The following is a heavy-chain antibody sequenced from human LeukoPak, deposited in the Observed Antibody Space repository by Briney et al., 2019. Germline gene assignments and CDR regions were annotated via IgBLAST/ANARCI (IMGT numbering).Heavy chain of an antibody. V-gene: IGHV4-59*01. CDR3: ARDGGRDFPPY. CDR2: IYYREST. CDR1: GGSISDYH. Sequence: SSETLSLTCTVSGGSISDYHWSWIRQPPGKGLEWIGYIYYRESTNYNPSLKSRATISVDTSKNQFSLKLSSMTAADTAVYYCARDGGRDFPPYWGQGTLVTVSS. J-gene: IGHJ4*02. D-gene: IGHD3-16*01.